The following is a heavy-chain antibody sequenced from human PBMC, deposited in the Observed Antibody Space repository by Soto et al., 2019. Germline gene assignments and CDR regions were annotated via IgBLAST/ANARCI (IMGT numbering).Heavy chain of an antibody. CDR3: ARHEGWTGPDQ. J-gene: IGHJ5*02. Sequence: SEPHSITCAVSGASIGSGGWWSWVRQPPGKGLEWIAEIFHDGNTNYSPSLKSRVTISVDKSQNQFSLNVYSVTAADTAVYYCARHEGWTGPDQWGQGTLVTVSS. CDR2: IFHDGNT. V-gene: IGHV4-4*02. CDR1: GASIGSGGW. D-gene: IGHD2-8*02.